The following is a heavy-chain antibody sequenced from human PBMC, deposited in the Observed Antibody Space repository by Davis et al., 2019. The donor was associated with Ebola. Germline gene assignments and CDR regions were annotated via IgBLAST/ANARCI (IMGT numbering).Heavy chain of an antibody. CDR1: GFIFNNYA. J-gene: IGHJ4*02. CDR3: AKARSSWTPFDY. V-gene: IGHV3-23*01. Sequence: GGPLRLSCAASGFIFNNYAMTWVRQAPGRGLEWVSTTSSGGSTTYYADSVKGRFTISRDNSKNTLYLQMNSLRVDDTAVYYCAKARSSWTPFDYWGQGTLVTVSS. CDR2: TSSGGSTT. D-gene: IGHD6-13*01.